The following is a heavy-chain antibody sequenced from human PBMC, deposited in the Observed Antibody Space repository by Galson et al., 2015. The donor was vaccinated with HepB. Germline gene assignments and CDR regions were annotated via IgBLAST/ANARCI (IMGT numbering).Heavy chain of an antibody. CDR3: ARDAGYSRSHDAFDF. D-gene: IGHD6-13*01. CDR2: ISNGGRTI. V-gene: IGHV3-48*01. CDR1: GFTFSSYN. J-gene: IGHJ3*01. Sequence: SLRLSCAASGFTFSSYNMNWVRRAPGKGLEWVSYISNGGRTIDYADSVKGRFAISRDNAKKSLYLQMNSLRAEDTAVYYCARDAGYSRSHDAFDFWGQGTMVTVSS.